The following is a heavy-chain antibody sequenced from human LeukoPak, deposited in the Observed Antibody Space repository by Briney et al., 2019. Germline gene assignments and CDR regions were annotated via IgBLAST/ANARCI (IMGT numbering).Heavy chain of an antibody. D-gene: IGHD3-22*01. J-gene: IGHJ4*02. CDR3: ARVWDSSGSTTDY. CDR1: GYTFTGYY. V-gene: IGHV1-2*02. Sequence: ASVKVSCKASGYTFTGYYMHWVRQAPGQGLEWMGWINPNSGGTNYAQKFQGRVTMTRDTSISTAYMELSRLRSDDTAVYYRARVWDSSGSTTDYWGQGTLVTVSS. CDR2: INPNSGGT.